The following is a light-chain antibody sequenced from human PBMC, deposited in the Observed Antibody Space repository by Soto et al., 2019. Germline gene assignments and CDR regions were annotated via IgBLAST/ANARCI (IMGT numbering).Light chain of an antibody. CDR3: SSYTSSSTVI. V-gene: IGLV2-14*03. CDR2: DVR. J-gene: IGLJ2*01. CDR1: SSDVGGYNF. Sequence: QSALTQPASVSGCPGQSITISCTGTSSDVGGYNFVSWYQQHPGKAPKFIIYDVRNRPSGVSNRFSGSRSGNTASLTISGLQAEDEADYYCSSYTSSSTVIFGGGTKLTVL.